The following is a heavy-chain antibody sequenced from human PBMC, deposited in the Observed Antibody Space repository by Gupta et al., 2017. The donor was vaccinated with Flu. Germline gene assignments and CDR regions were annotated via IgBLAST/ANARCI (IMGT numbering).Heavy chain of an antibody. J-gene: IGHJ5*02. CDR3: ARGLLVRVGRGWFDP. Sequence: QVQLVQSGAEVKKPGASVKVSCKASGYTFTGYYMHWVRQAPGQGLEWMGWINPNSGGTNYAQKFQGRVTMTRDTSISTAYMELSRLRSDDTAVYYCARGLLVRVGRGWFDPWGQGTLVTVSS. D-gene: IGHD1-26*01. CDR2: INPNSGGT. CDR1: GYTFTGYY. V-gene: IGHV1-2*02.